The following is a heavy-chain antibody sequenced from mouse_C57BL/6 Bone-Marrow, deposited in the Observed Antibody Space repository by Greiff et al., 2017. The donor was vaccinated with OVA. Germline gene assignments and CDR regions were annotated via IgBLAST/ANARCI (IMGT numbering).Heavy chain of an antibody. J-gene: IGHJ2*01. CDR3: TGGDSSGY. Sequence: EVKVEESGGGLVQPGGSMKLSCVASGFTFSNYWMNWVRQSPEKGLEWVAQIRLKSDNYATHYAESVKGRFTISRDDSKSSVYLQMNNLRTEDTGIYYCTGGDSSGYWGQGTTLTVSS. D-gene: IGHD3-2*02. CDR1: GFTFSNYW. CDR2: IRLKSDNYAT. V-gene: IGHV6-3*01.